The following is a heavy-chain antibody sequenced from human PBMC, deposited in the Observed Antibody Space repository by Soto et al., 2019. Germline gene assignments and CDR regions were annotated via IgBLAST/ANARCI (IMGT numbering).Heavy chain of an antibody. D-gene: IGHD3-3*01. CDR1: GFTFSSYA. V-gene: IGHV3-23*01. CDR3: AKVRIFGARYFDY. Sequence: EVQLLESGGGLVQPGGSLRLSCAASGFTFSSYAMSWVRQAPGKGLEWVSAISGSGGSTYYADSVKGRFTNSRDTSKNTLYLQMKSLRAEDTAVYYCAKVRIFGARYFDYWGQGTLVTVSS. J-gene: IGHJ4*02. CDR2: ISGSGGST.